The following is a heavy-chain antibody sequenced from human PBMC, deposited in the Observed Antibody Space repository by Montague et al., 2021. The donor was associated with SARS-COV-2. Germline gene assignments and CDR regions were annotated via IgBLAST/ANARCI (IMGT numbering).Heavy chain of an antibody. CDR2: IYPGDSET. D-gene: IGHD5-12*01. Sequence: QSGAEVKKPGESLKISCKGSGYSFISYWIGWVRQMPGKGLEWMGIIYPGDSETRYSPSFQGQVTISADKSISTAYLQWSSLKASDTAMYYCVRLGGLRAYYYYGMDVWGKGPTVTVSS. CDR3: VRLGGLRAYYYYGMDV. J-gene: IGHJ6*04. V-gene: IGHV5-51*01. CDR1: GYSFISYW.